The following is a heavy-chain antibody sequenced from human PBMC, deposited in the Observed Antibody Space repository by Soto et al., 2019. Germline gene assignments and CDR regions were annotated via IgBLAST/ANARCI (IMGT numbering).Heavy chain of an antibody. D-gene: IGHD1-1*01. CDR3: ATYNSNYDDCFDY. J-gene: IGHJ4*02. CDR2: IKSKTDEGTT. Sequence: GGSLRLSCAASGFTFSNARMSWVRQAPGNGLEWVGRIKSKTDEGTTDYAAPVKGRFTISRDDSKNTRYLQMNSLKTEDTATHYCATYNSNYDDCFDYWGQGTLVAVSS. CDR1: GFTFSNAR. V-gene: IGHV3-15*01.